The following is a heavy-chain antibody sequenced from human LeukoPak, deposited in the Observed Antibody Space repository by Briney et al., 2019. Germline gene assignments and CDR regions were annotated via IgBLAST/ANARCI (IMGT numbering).Heavy chain of an antibody. J-gene: IGHJ4*02. V-gene: IGHV1-69*13. CDR2: IVPMFTTP. D-gene: IGHD2-2*01. CDR1: GGSFTNYA. Sequence: ASVKVSCKASGGSFTNYAVSWLRQAPGHGLEWMGAIVPMFTTPDYAQKFRDRVTITADESTSTVYMDLRRLTYEDTAIYYCARVKESAPVAAAIPYFFDRWGQGTLVTVSS. CDR3: ARVKESAPVAAAIPYFFDR.